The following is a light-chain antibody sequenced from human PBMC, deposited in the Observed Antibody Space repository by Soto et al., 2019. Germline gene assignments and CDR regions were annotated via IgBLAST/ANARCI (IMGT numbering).Light chain of an antibody. CDR1: QSVSSN. J-gene: IGKJ1*01. CDR2: GVS. CDR3: QQYNNWGT. V-gene: IGKV3-15*01. Sequence: EIVMTQSPATLSVSPGERATLSCRASQSVSSNLDWYQQKPGQAPRLLIYGVSTRATGIPARFSGSGSGTEFTLSISSLQSEDFAVYYCQQYNNWGTFGQGTKVEIK.